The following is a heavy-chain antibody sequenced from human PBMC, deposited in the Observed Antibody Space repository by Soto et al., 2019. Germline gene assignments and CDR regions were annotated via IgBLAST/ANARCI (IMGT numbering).Heavy chain of an antibody. Sequence: GGSLRLSCAASGCTFSGYAMSWVRQAPGKGLEWVSTISGGATSTSYADSVKGRFTISSDNSKNTLYLQLNSLRVEDTAVYYCAKIYSAGASYVQHWGQGTLVTVSS. CDR2: ISGGATST. J-gene: IGHJ1*01. V-gene: IGHV3-23*01. CDR3: AKIYSAGASYVQH. D-gene: IGHD6-13*01. CDR1: GCTFSGYA.